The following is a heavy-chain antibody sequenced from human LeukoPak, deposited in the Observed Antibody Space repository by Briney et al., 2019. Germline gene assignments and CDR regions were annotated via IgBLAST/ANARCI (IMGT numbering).Heavy chain of an antibody. CDR1: GGTFSSYA. J-gene: IGHJ6*03. Sequence: SMKVSCKASGGTFSSYAISWVRQAPGQGLEWMGGIIPIFSTANYAQKFQGRVTITTDESTSTAYMELSSLRSEDTAVYYCARGSHYYGSGSYRFYYYYYMDVWGKGTTVTVSS. D-gene: IGHD3-10*01. CDR3: ARGSHYYGSGSYRFYYYYYMDV. V-gene: IGHV1-69*05. CDR2: IIPIFSTA.